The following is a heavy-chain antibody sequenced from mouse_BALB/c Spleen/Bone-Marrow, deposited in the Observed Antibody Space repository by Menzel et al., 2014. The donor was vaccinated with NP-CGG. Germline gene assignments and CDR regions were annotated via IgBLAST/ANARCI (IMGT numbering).Heavy chain of an antibody. CDR1: GFTFTDYY. CDR2: IRNKAYGYTT. J-gene: IGHJ4*01. CDR3: ARFPMDY. V-gene: IGHV7-3*02. Sequence: EVKVVESGGGLVQPGGSLRLSCTTSGFTFTDYYMSWVRQPPGKALEWLAFIRNKAYGYTTEYSASVRGRFTISRDNSQSILYLQMNTLRAEDSATYYCARFPMDYWGQGTSVTVS.